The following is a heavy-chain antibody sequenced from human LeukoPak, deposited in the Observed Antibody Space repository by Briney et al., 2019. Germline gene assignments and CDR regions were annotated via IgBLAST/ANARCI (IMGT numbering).Heavy chain of an antibody. CDR1: GVSFSGYY. D-gene: IGHD3-22*01. CDR3: ARTLPYYYDSSGYYLSYYFDY. Sequence: ASETLSLTCAVYGVSFSGYYWSWIRQPPGKGLEWIGEINHSGSTNYNPSLKSRVIISVDTSKNQFSLKLSSVTAADTAVYYCARTLPYYYDSSGYYLSYYFDYWGQGTLVTVSS. V-gene: IGHV4-34*01. J-gene: IGHJ4*02. CDR2: INHSGST.